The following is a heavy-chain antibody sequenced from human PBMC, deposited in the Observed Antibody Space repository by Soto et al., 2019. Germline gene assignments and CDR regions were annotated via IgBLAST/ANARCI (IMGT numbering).Heavy chain of an antibody. CDR1: GVAFITYS. D-gene: IGHD4-17*01. CDR3: ASAGGTTVTVLWHCDS. Sequence: LILSCQASGVAFITYSMHWVRAPPGKWLEWLAAILYDGTEKYYADSVKGRFIVSRDNSKKTLYLEMNSLRAEDTAVYYLASAGGTTVTVLWHCDSWGQGSRVNGSS. V-gene: IGHV3-33*01. J-gene: IGHJ4*02. CDR2: ILYDGTEK.